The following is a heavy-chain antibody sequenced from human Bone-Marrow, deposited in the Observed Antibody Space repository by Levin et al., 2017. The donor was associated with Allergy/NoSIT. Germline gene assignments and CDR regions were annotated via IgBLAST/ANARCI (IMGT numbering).Heavy chain of an antibody. J-gene: IGHJ3*01. CDR2: IWYDGSEK. D-gene: IGHD3-22*01. V-gene: IGHV3-33*01. CDR1: GFSFSKHG. Sequence: GGSLRLSCAASGFSFSKHGMHWVRQPPGKGPEWVAVIWYDGSEKYYADSVKGRFTISRDNSKNILYLQMTSLRAEDTAVYFCARDQYYDGSGNYAFDLWGQGTVVTVSS. CDR3: ARDQYYDGSGNYAFDL.